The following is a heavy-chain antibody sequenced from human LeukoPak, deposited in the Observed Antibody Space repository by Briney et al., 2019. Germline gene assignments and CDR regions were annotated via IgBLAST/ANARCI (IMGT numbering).Heavy chain of an antibody. D-gene: IGHD3-22*01. V-gene: IGHV4-34*01. CDR1: GGSFSGYY. J-gene: IGHJ3*02. Sequence: SETLSLTCAVYGGSFSGYYWSWIRQPPGKGLEWIGEINHSGSTNYNPSLKSRVTISVDTSKNQFSLKLSSVTAADTAVYYCASGTHYYDSSGYYGWGAFDIWAKGQWSPSLQ. CDR2: INHSGST. CDR3: ASGTHYYDSSGYYGWGAFDI.